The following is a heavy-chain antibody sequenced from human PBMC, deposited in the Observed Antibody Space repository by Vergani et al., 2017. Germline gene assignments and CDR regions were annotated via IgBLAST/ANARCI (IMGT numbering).Heavy chain of an antibody. CDR2: ISGSGGST. J-gene: IGHJ4*02. Sequence: EVQLLESGGGLVQPGGSLRLSCAASGFTFSSYAMSWVRQAPGKGLEWVSAISGSGGSTYYADSVKGRFTISRDNSKNTLYRQMNSLRAEDTAVYYCAKGRDYYGSGSRTPFDYWGQGTLVTVSS. V-gene: IGHV3-23*01. CDR3: AKGRDYYGSGSRTPFDY. D-gene: IGHD3-10*01. CDR1: GFTFSSYA.